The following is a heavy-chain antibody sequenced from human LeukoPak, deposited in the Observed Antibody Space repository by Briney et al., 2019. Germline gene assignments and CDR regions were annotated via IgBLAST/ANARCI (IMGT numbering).Heavy chain of an antibody. J-gene: IGHJ5*02. CDR1: GGTFSSYA. CDR2: IIPIFGTA. V-gene: IGHV1-69*05. CDR3: ARGAPLGYDFWSGDHSRWFDP. D-gene: IGHD3-3*01. Sequence: SVKVSCKASGGTFSSYAISWVRQAPGQGLEWMGRIIPIFGTANYAQKFQGRVTITTDESTSTAYMELSSLRSEDTAVYYCARGAPLGYDFWSGDHSRWFDPWGQGTLVTVSS.